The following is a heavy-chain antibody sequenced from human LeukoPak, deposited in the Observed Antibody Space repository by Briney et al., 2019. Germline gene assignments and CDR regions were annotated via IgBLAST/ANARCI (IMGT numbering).Heavy chain of an antibody. Sequence: SETLSLTCAVSGYSISSGYYWGWIRQPPGKGLEWIGSIYHSGNTYYNPSLTSRVTISLDTSKNQFSLKLTSVTAADTAVYYCARQRGYYDSSGYYPDYWGQGTLVTVSS. D-gene: IGHD3-22*01. V-gene: IGHV4-38-2*01. CDR2: IYHSGNT. J-gene: IGHJ4*02. CDR3: ARQRGYYDSSGYYPDY. CDR1: GYSISSGYY.